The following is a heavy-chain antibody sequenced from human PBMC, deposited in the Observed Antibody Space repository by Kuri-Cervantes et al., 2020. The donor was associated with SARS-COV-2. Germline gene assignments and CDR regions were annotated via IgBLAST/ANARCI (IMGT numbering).Heavy chain of an antibody. D-gene: IGHD3-3*01. CDR3: ARGSITIFGVVIDAFDI. V-gene: IGHV4-59*08. J-gene: IGHJ3*02. CDR2: VYYSGST. CDR1: GGPISTYY. Sequence: SETLSLTCTVSGGPISTYYWTWIRQPPGKGLEWIGYVYYSGSTNYNPSLKSRVTISVDTSKNQFSLKLSSVTAADTAVYYCARGSITIFGVVIDAFDIWGQGTMVTVSS.